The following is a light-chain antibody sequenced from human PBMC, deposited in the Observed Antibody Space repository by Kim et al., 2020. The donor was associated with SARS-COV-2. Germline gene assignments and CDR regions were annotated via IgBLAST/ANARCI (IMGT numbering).Light chain of an antibody. CDR1: QSLDNN. V-gene: IGKV3-15*01. Sequence: ETVMTQSPATLSVSPGERVTLSCRASQSLDNNLAWYQQKVGQSPRLLIHAVSTRATGVPARFSGSGSGTEFTLTISSLQSEDFAVYYCHQYNNPVSFGQGTKLEI. J-gene: IGKJ2*03. CDR3: HQYNNPVS. CDR2: AVS.